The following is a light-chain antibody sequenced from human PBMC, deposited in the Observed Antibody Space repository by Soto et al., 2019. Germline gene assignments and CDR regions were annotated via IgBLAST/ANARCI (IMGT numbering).Light chain of an antibody. CDR3: QSADSSGSSWV. Sequence: SYELTQPPSVSVSPGQTARVTCSGDALPKHYAYWYQQKPGQAPVLVIYKDNERPSGIPERFSGSSSGTTVTLTISGVQAEDEADYYCQSADSSGSSWVFGGGTTLTVL. V-gene: IGLV3-25*03. CDR2: KDN. J-gene: IGLJ3*02. CDR1: ALPKHY.